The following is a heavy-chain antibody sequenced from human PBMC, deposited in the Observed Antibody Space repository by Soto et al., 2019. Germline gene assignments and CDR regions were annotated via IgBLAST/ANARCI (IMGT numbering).Heavy chain of an antibody. Sequence: PSETLSLTCTVSGGSISSYYWSWIRQPPGKGLEWIGYIYYSGSTNYNPSLKSRVTISVDTSKHQFSLKLSSVTAADTCVYYCAGVQSGYHYVGFMEVWGKGTPVTVSS. J-gene: IGHJ6*03. CDR1: GGSISSYY. CDR3: AGVQSGYHYVGFMEV. CDR2: IYYSGST. V-gene: IGHV4-59*01. D-gene: IGHD5-12*01.